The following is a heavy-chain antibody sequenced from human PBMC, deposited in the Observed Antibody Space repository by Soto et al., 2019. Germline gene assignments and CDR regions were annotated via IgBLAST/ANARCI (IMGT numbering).Heavy chain of an antibody. CDR1: GGFISSSSYY. CDR2: IYNSGST. D-gene: IGHD6-19*01. CDR3: AHEAGTGWFDP. Sequence: SETLSLTCTVSGGFISSSSYYWGWIRQPPGKGLEWIGSIYNSGSTYYNVSLKSRVTISVDTSKNQLSLKLTSVTAADTALYYCAHEAGTGWFDPWGQGTLVTVSS. J-gene: IGHJ5*02. V-gene: IGHV4-39*01.